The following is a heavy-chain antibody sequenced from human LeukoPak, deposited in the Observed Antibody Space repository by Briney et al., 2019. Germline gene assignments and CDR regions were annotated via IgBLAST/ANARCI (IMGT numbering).Heavy chain of an antibody. V-gene: IGHV3-7*01. J-gene: IGHJ4*02. CDR3: ARDRWLQKGSPVDY. CDR2: IKQDGSTK. CDR1: RLTFSNSY. D-gene: IGHD5-24*01. Sequence: GGSLRLSCEVSRLTFSNSYLTWVRQAPEKGLEWLANIKQDGSTKAYSDSVKGRFTVSGDNAKNSLYLQMNSLRAEDTAVYYCARDRWLQKGSPVDYWGQGTLVTVSS.